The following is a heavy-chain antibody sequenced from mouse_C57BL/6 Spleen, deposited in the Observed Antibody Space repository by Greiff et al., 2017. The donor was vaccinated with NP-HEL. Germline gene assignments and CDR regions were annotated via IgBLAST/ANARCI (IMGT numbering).Heavy chain of an antibody. CDR2: INPNNGGT. Sequence: EVQLQQSGPELVKPGASVKISCKASGYTFTDYYMNWVKQSHGKSLEWIGDINPNNGGTSYNQKFKGKATLTVDKSSSTAYMELRSLTSEDSAVYYCARSVGPFDYWGQGTTLTVSA. J-gene: IGHJ2*01. CDR3: ARSVGPFDY. D-gene: IGHD4-1*01. CDR1: GYTFTDYY. V-gene: IGHV1-26*01.